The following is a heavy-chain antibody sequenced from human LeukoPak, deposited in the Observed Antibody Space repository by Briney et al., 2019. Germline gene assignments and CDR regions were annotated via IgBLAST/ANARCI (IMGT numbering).Heavy chain of an antibody. J-gene: IGHJ4*02. CDR2: AYSSGYT. CDR1: GGSIGNYC. D-gene: IGHD3-3*01. CDR3: ARLTRFVSGVLNPLDS. Sequence: SETLSLTCTVSGGSIGNYCWSWIRQPPGKGLEWIGYAYSSGYTNYNPSLKSRVTISVDTSNNQFSLRLSSVTATDTAVYYCARLTRFVSGVLNPLDSWGQGTLVTVSS. V-gene: IGHV4-59*08.